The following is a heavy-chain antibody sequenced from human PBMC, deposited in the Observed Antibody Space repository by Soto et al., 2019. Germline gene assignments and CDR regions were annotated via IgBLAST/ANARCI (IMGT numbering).Heavy chain of an antibody. D-gene: IGHD3-3*01. J-gene: IGHJ5*02. CDR2: INPNSGGT. CDR3: ATDVGYYMYWCDP. Sequence: GASVKVSCKASGYTFTGYYMHWVRQAPGQGLEWMGWINPNSGGTNYAQKFQGRVTMTRDTSISTAYMELSRLRSDDTAVYYCATDVGYYMYWCDPWGQGTLVTVSS. CDR1: GYTFTGYY. V-gene: IGHV1-2*02.